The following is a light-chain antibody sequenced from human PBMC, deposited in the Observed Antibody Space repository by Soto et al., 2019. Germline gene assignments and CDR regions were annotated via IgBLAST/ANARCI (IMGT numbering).Light chain of an antibody. V-gene: IGKV1-5*01. J-gene: IGKJ1*01. CDR3: QQYCSYST. CDR2: DAS. CDR1: QSISSW. Sequence: IQMNKTASTLSAEIGEIATITCRASQSISSWLAWYQQMPGKAPKLLIYDASSLHSGVPSRFSGSGSGTEFSLTFGGLQSEEFATYYCQQYCSYSTLGRGAKVDIK.